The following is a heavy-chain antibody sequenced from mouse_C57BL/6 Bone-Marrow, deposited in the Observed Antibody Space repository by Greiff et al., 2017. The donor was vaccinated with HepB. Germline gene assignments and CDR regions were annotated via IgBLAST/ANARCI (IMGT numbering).Heavy chain of an antibody. Sequence: QVQLQQSGPELVKPGASVKMSCKASGYTFTSYWITWVKQRPGQGLEWIGDIYPGSGSTNYNEKFKSKATLTVDTSSSTAYMQLSSLTSEDSAVYYCARDSTSTVVAPGFAYWGQGTRVTVSA. CDR2: IYPGSGST. J-gene: IGHJ3*01. CDR1: GYTFTSYW. V-gene: IGHV1-55*01. D-gene: IGHD1-1*01. CDR3: ARDSTSTVVAPGFAY.